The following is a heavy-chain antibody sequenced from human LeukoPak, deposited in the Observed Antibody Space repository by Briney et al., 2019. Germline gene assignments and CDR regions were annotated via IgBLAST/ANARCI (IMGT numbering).Heavy chain of an antibody. CDR2: INHSGST. CDR1: GGSFSGYY. CDR3: ARGSWRYYGMDV. Sequence: SETLSLICAVYGGSFSGYYWSWIRQPPGKGLECVVEINHSGSTNYNPSLKSRVTISVDTSKNQFSLKLSSVTAADTAVYYCARGSWRYYGMDVWGQGTTVTVSS. V-gene: IGHV4-34*01. J-gene: IGHJ6*02.